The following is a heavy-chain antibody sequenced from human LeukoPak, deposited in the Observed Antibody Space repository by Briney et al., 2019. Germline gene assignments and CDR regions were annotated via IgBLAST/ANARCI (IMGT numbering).Heavy chain of an antibody. D-gene: IGHD6-19*01. CDR3: AKIRYGTGWYYDY. V-gene: IGHV3-7*01. CDR2: IKEDENEE. J-gene: IGHJ4*02. Sequence: PGGSLRLSCAASGFTFSNYWMSWVRQALGKGLEWVANIKEDENEEYYVDSVKGRFTISRDNAKNSLYLQMNSLRAEDTAVYYCAKIRYGTGWYYDYWGQGTLVTVSS. CDR1: GFTFSNYW.